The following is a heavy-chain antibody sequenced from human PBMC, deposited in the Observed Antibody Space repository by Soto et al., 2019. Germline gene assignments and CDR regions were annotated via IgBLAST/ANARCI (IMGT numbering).Heavy chain of an antibody. CDR3: AGTGEYYYDSSGPPNAFDI. V-gene: IGHV5-51*01. CDR2: IYPGDSDT. D-gene: IGHD3-22*01. J-gene: IGHJ3*02. CDR1: GYSFTSYW. Sequence: GESLKISCKGSGYSFTSYWIGWVRQMPGKGLEWMGIIYPGDSDTRYSPSFQGQVTISADKSISTAYLQWSSLKASDTAMYYCAGTGEYYYDSSGPPNAFDIWGQGTMVTVSS.